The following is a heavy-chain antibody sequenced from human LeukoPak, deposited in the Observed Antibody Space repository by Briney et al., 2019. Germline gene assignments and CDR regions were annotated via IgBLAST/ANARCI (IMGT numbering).Heavy chain of an antibody. CDR2: IYYSGST. Sequence: SETLSLTCTVSGGSISSSSYYWGWIRQPPGKGLEWIGSIYYSGSTYDNPSLKSRVTISVDTSKNQFFLKLSSVTAADTAVYFCARSSGWSLNDAFDIWGQGTMVTVSS. J-gene: IGHJ3*02. CDR3: ARSSGWSLNDAFDI. D-gene: IGHD6-19*01. CDR1: GGSISSSSYY. V-gene: IGHV4-39*01.